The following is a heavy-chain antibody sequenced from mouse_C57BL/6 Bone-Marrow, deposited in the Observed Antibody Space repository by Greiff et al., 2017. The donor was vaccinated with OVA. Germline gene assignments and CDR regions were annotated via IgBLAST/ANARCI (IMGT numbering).Heavy chain of an antibody. CDR3: AELGGGFAY. CDR1: GYAFTNYL. CDR2: INPGSGGT. Sequence: QVQLQQSGAELVRPGTSVKVSCKASGYAFTNYLIEWVKQRPGQGLEWIGVINPGSGGTNYNEKFKGKATLTADKSSSTAYMQLRSLTSEDSAVYFCAELGGGFAYWGQGTLVTVSA. D-gene: IGHD4-1*01. V-gene: IGHV1-54*01. J-gene: IGHJ3*01.